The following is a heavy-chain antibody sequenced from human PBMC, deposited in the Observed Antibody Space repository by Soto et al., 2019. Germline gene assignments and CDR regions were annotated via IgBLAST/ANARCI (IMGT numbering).Heavy chain of an antibody. CDR2: IYPGDSDT. J-gene: IGHJ4*02. Sequence: GVSLKISCMVSGYKVSTWHNFTSYWIAWVRQMPGEGLEWMGIIYPGDSDTRYSPSFQGQVTISADKSISTAYLQWSSLKASDTAMYYCARVLGYSSGWSYTPYGTTFDYRGQGTLVTVSS. V-gene: IGHV5-51*01. CDR3: ARVLGYSSGWSYTPYGTTFDY. CDR1: GYKVSTWHNFTSYW. D-gene: IGHD6-19*01.